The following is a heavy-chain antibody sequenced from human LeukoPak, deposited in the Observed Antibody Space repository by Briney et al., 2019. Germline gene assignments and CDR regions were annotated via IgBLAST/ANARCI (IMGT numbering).Heavy chain of an antibody. Sequence: GGSLRLSCAASGFTFSSYAMHWVRQAPGKGLEWVAVISYDGSNKYYADSVKGRFTISRDNSKNTLYLQMNSLRAEDTAVYYCASGAYSGSYYLDYWGQGTLVAASS. D-gene: IGHD1-26*01. CDR2: ISYDGSNK. CDR1: GFTFSSYA. CDR3: ASGAYSGSYYLDY. V-gene: IGHV3-30-3*01. J-gene: IGHJ4*02.